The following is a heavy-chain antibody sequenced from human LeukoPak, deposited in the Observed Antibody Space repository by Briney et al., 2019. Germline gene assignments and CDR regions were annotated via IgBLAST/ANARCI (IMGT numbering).Heavy chain of an antibody. CDR1: GFTFSRYD. Sequence: GGSLRLSCAASGFTFSRYDMHWVRQVAGKGLEWVSSIGTIGDTFYPGSVKGRFTISRENAKNSLYLQMNSLRAGDTAVYYCARATVIGTVPVPGFLDVWGKGTTVTVSS. V-gene: IGHV3-13*01. J-gene: IGHJ6*04. CDR3: ARATVIGTVPVPGFLDV. CDR2: IGTIGDT. D-gene: IGHD6-19*01.